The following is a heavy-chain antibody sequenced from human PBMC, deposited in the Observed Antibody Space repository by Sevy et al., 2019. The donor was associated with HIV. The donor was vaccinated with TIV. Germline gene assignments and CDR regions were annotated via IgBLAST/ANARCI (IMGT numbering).Heavy chain of an antibody. CDR3: STGRIILLLVTDGMDV. Sequence: GGSLRLSCAASGFTFTYAWMNWVRQAPGKGLEWVGRIKSNADGGTIDYAAPVKGRFIISRDDSKNTLYLQMNSLKTVDTGVYYCSTGRIILLLVTDGMDVWGQGTMVTVSS. D-gene: IGHD2-8*02. V-gene: IGHV3-15*05. CDR2: IKSNADGGTI. J-gene: IGHJ6*02. CDR1: GFTFTYAW.